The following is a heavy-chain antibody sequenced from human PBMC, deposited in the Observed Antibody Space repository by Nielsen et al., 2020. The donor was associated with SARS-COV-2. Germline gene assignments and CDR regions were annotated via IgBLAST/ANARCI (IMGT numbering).Heavy chain of an antibody. V-gene: IGHV1-46*01. J-gene: IGHJ4*02. CDR2: INTSDGST. CDR1: GYTFTNYY. CDR3: AAGDIVVVLLS. Sequence: ASVKVSCKASGYTFTNYYMHWVRQAPGQGLEWMGIINTSDGSTTYAQNFQGRVTMTRDTSTSTVYMELSSLRSEDTAVYYCAAGDIVVVLLSWGQGTLVTVSS. D-gene: IGHD2-2*01.